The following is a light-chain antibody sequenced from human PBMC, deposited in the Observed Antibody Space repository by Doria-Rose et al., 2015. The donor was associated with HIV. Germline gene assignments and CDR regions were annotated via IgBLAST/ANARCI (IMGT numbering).Light chain of an antibody. CDR2: DGS. Sequence: TQSPGTLSLSPGERATLSCRASQSFSSTYLAWYQQKPGQAPSLLIYDGSTRATGIPDRFSGSGSGTDFTLTINRLEPEDFALYYRHQYGTSWTFGQETKVEI. CDR1: QSFSSTY. CDR3: HQYGTSWT. J-gene: IGKJ1*01. V-gene: IGKV3-20*01.